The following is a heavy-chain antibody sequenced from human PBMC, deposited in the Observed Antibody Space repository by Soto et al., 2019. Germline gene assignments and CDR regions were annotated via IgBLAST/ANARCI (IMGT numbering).Heavy chain of an antibody. V-gene: IGHV1-18*01. CDR1: GYTFTSYG. Sequence: ASVKVSCKASGYTFTSYGISWVRQAPGQGLEWMGWISAYNGNTNYAQKLQGRVTMTSDTSTRSAYMELRSLRSDATGVYYCAIALNYDFWSGPSIYLGQGTLVTGSS. CDR2: ISAYNGNT. D-gene: IGHD3-3*01. CDR3: AIALNYDFWSGPSIY. J-gene: IGHJ4*02.